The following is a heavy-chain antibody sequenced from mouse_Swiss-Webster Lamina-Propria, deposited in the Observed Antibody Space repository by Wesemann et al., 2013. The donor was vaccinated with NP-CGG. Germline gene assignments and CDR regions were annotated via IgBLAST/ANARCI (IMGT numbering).Heavy chain of an antibody. D-gene: IGHD2-3*01. CDR2: ISYSGST. Sequence: KFPGNKLEYMGYISYSGSTYYNPSLKSRISITRDTSKNQYYLQLNSVTTEDTATYYCARLDGSYHYAMDYWGQGTSVTVSS. CDR3: ARLDGSYHYAMDY. V-gene: IGHV3-8*02. J-gene: IGHJ4*01.